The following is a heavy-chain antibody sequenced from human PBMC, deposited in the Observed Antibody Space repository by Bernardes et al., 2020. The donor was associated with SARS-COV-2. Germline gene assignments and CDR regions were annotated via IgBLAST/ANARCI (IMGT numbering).Heavy chain of an antibody. J-gene: IGHJ4*02. Sequence: SEPLSLTCAVSGGSVTTVGHSWSWLLQPPARGLEWVGYIYTDDSGRTYYHPSLTTRVTISIDRSKKQFPLNLISVTAADTAVYYCARHDYGDRNFDFWGQGILVTGAS. V-gene: IGHV4-30-2*01. CDR2: IYTDDSGRT. CDR1: GGSVTTVGHS. D-gene: IGHD4-17*01. CDR3: ARHDYGDRNFDF.